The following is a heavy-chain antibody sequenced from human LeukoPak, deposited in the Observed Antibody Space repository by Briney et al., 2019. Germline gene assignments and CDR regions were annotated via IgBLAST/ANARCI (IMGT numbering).Heavy chain of an antibody. J-gene: IGHJ4*02. D-gene: IGHD1-26*01. CDR3: VKDKWIDH. Sequence: GGSLRLSSSASGFTFSSYTMHWVRQAPGKGLEYVSSININGGRTYYADSVKGRFTISRDNSKYTLYLQMSSLRAEDTAVYYCVKDKWIDHWGQGTLVTVSS. CDR1: GFTFSSYT. V-gene: IGHV3-64D*09. CDR2: ININGGRT.